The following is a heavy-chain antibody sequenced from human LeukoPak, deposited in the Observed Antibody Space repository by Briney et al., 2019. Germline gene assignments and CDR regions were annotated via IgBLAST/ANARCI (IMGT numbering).Heavy chain of an antibody. CDR2: ISSSSSTI. D-gene: IGHD3-22*01. J-gene: IGHJ4*02. Sequence: GGSLRLSCAASGFPLSSYAMSWVRQAPGKGLEWVSYISSSSSTIYYADSVKGRFTISRDNAKNSLYLQMNSLRAEDTAVYYCARGYYYDSSGYSVYWGRGTLVTVSS. CDR1: GFPLSSYA. CDR3: ARGYYYDSSGYSVY. V-gene: IGHV3-48*01.